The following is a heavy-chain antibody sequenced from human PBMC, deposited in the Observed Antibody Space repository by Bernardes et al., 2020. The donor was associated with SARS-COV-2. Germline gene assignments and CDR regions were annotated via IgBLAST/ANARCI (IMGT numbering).Heavy chain of an antibody. CDR1: GFTFSSYW. CDR3: AKGDLEWELLGSFDH. Sequence: GGSLRLSCAASGFTFSSYWMHWVRQAPGKGLVWVSRINSDGSSTSYADSVKGRFTISRDNAKNTLYLQMNSLRAEDTAVYYCAKGDLEWELLGSFDHWGQGTLVTVSS. CDR2: INSDGSST. V-gene: IGHV3-74*01. D-gene: IGHD1-26*01. J-gene: IGHJ4*02.